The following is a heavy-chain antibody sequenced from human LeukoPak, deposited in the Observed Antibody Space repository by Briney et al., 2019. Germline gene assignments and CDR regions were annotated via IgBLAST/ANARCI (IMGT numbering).Heavy chain of an antibody. V-gene: IGHV1-46*01. CDR1: GYTFTSYY. CDR2: INPSGGST. CDR3: ARETAGEKVYFDY. D-gene: IGHD6-13*01. Sequence: ASVKVSCKASGYTFTSYYMHWVRQAPGRGLEWMGIINPSGGSTSYAQKFQGRVTMTRDMSTSTVYMELSSLMSEDTSVYYCARETAGEKVYFDYWGQGTLVTVSS. J-gene: IGHJ4*02.